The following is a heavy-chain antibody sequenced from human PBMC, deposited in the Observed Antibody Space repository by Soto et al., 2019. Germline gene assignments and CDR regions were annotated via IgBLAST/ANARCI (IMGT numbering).Heavy chain of an antibody. Sequence: QVQLVQSGAEVKKPGSSVKVSCKASGGTFSNYPISWVRQAPGQGLEWMGGIIPIFGTVNYAQKFQGRVTITADESTSTAYMELSRLRSEDTAVYYCARGNHRWRQLWYFDLWGRGTLVTVSS. J-gene: IGHJ2*01. V-gene: IGHV1-69*12. D-gene: IGHD5-12*01. CDR3: ARGNHRWRQLWYFDL. CDR1: GGTFSNYP. CDR2: IIPIFGTV.